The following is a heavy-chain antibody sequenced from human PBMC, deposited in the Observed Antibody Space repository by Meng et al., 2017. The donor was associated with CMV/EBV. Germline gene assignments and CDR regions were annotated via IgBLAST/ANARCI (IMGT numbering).Heavy chain of an antibody. Sequence: SVKVSWKASGCTFSSYTISWVRQAPGQGLEWMGRIIPILGIANYAQKFQGRVTITADKSASTAYMELSSLRSEDTAVYYCARDGRYCSSTSCYVVGNYYYYYGMDVWGQGTTVTVSS. J-gene: IGHJ6*02. V-gene: IGHV1-69*04. CDR2: IIPILGIA. CDR1: GCTFSSYT. D-gene: IGHD2-2*01. CDR3: ARDGRYCSSTSCYVVGNYYYYYGMDV.